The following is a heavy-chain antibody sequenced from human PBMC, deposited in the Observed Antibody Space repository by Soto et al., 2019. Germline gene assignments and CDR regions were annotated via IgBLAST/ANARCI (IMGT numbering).Heavy chain of an antibody. Sequence: QLQLQESCPGLVKPSQTLSLTCTVSGGSISSGGYYWSWIRQHPGKGLEWIGYIYYSGSTYYNPSLMTRVTMSVDTSKKQFCLKLRSVTSAVTAVYYCGCGTCLLFGESSQGMEVWGQVTTVTVSS. J-gene: IGHJ6*02. CDR2: IYYSGST. D-gene: IGHD3-10*01. V-gene: IGHV4-31*03. CDR1: GGSISSGGYY. CDR3: GCGTCLLFGESSQGMEV.